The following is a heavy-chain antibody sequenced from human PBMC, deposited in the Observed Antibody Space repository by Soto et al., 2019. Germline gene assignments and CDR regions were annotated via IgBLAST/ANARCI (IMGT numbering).Heavy chain of an antibody. CDR3: ARPKYNWNDGWYFDL. V-gene: IGHV4-39*01. CDR2: IYYSGST. J-gene: IGHJ2*01. Sequence: QLQLQESGPGLVKPSETLSLTCTVSGGSISSSSYYWGWIRQPPGKGLEWIGSIYYSGSTYYNPSPKSRVTISVDTSKNQFSLKLSSVTAADTAVYYCARPKYNWNDGWYFDLWGRGTLVTVSS. CDR1: GGSISSSSYY. D-gene: IGHD1-20*01.